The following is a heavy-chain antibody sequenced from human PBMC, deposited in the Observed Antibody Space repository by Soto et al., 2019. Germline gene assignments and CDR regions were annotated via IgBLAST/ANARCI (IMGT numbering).Heavy chain of an antibody. Sequence: QVQLVESGGGVVQPGRSLRLSCAASGFTFSSYGMHWVRQAPGKGLEWVAVIWYDGSNKYYADSVKGRFTISRDNSKNTLYRQMNSLRAEDTAVYYWARDHLAAVAVPYYHSGMDVWGQGTTVTVSS. CDR1: GFTFSSYG. CDR2: IWYDGSNK. CDR3: ARDHLAAVAVPYYHSGMDV. D-gene: IGHD6-19*01. V-gene: IGHV3-33*01. J-gene: IGHJ6*02.